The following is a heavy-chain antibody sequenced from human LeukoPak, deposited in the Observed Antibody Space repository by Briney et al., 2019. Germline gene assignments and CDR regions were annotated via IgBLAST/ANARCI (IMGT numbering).Heavy chain of an antibody. Sequence: VASVKVSCKASGYTFTSYGISWVRQAPGQGLEWMGWISAYNGNTNYAQKLQGRVTMTTDTSTSTAYMELRSLRSDDTAVYYCARVSSDSGYYDPYYYMDVWGKGTTVTISS. J-gene: IGHJ6*03. V-gene: IGHV1-18*01. D-gene: IGHD3-22*01. CDR3: ARVSSDSGYYDPYYYMDV. CDR1: GYTFTSYG. CDR2: ISAYNGNT.